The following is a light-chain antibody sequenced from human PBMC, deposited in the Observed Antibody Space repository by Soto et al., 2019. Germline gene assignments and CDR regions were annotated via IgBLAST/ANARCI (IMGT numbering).Light chain of an antibody. Sequence: DAGLTQSPLSLPVTLGQPAAISCRSSQSLVYSNGNAYLIWFQQRPGQSPRRLIYQVSTRDAEVTDRCSGSGSGTYFTLTISRVEAEDVGLYYCMQGTHWPWTFGQGTKVEIK. V-gene: IGKV2-30*01. CDR1: QSLVYSNGNAY. CDR2: QVS. CDR3: MQGTHWPWT. J-gene: IGKJ1*01.